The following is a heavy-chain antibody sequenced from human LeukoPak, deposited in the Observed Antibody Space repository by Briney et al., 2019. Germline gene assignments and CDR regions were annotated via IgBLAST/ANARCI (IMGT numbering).Heavy chain of an antibody. D-gene: IGHD6-13*01. V-gene: IGHV4-34*01. CDR2: INHSGST. Sequence: PSETLSLTCAVYGGSFSGYYWSWIRQPPGKGLEWIGEINHSGSTNYNPSLKSRVTISVDTSKNQFSLKLSSVTAADTAVYYCARARSWSSSWYLGNWFDPWGQGTLVTVSS. J-gene: IGHJ5*02. CDR3: ARARSWSSSWYLGNWFDP. CDR1: GGSFSGYY.